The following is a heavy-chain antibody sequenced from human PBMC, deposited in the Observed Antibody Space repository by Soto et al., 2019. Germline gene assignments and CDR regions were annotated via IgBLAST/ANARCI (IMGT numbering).Heavy chain of an antibody. J-gene: IGHJ4*02. D-gene: IGHD3-22*01. CDR1: GYSFTIYW. CDR2: IYPGDSDT. Sequence: PGESLKISCKGSGYSFTIYWIGWVRQMPGKGLEWMGIIYPGDSDTRYSPSFQGQVTISADKSISTAYLQWSSLKASDTAMYYCARSRGVVERPIYYFDYWGQGTLVTVSS. V-gene: IGHV5-51*01. CDR3: ARSRGVVERPIYYFDY.